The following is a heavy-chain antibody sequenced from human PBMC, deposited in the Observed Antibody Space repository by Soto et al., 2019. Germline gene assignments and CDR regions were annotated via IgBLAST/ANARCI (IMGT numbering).Heavy chain of an antibody. J-gene: IGHJ6*03. V-gene: IGHV4-4*09. CDR2: IYRSGST. Sequence: SETLSLTCTVSGDSVRNQYWSWIRRPPGRGLEWIGYIYRSGSTKYNPSLKSRLTISVDTSKNQFSLKLSSVTASDTAVYYCARTLDYGHMDVWGKGTTVTAP. D-gene: IGHD3-16*01. CDR1: GDSVRNQY. CDR3: ARTLDYGHMDV.